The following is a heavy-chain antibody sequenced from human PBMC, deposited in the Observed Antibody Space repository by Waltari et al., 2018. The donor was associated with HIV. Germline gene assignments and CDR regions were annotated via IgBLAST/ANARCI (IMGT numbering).Heavy chain of an antibody. CDR1: GFSFSDFY. D-gene: IGHD1-7*01. Sequence: HVQLLESGGGSVKPGGSLRLSCAASGFSFSDFYMTWIRQAPGKGLEWVSYSRSSGSVKYDADSVKGRFTISRDNVRNSLFLQMNSLRVDDTAVYYCARVGTSSVSAMDVWGQGATVTVSS. CDR2: SRSSGSVK. V-gene: IGHV3-11*01. CDR3: ARVGTSSVSAMDV. J-gene: IGHJ6*02.